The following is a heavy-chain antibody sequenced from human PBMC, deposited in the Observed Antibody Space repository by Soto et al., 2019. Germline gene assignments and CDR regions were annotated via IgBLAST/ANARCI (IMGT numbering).Heavy chain of an antibody. Sequence: PGGSLRLSCAASGFTFSSYGMHWVRQAPGKGLEWVANIKQDGSEKYYVDSVKGRFTISRDNAKNTLYLQMNSLRAEDTAVYYCARDQTAMATYYYYYMDVWGKGTTVTVSS. J-gene: IGHJ6*03. CDR1: GFTFSSYG. CDR3: ARDQTAMATYYYYYMDV. V-gene: IGHV3-7*01. D-gene: IGHD5-18*01. CDR2: IKQDGSEK.